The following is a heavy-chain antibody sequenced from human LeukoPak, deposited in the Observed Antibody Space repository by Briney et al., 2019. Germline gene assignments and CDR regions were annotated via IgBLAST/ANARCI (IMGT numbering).Heavy chain of an antibody. CDR2: IYRSGTA. D-gene: IGHD1-26*01. V-gene: IGHV4-4*07. CDR3: ARYHDVGPRSTYYFDP. CDR1: GGSISPYN. Sequence: SETLSLTCSVSGGSISPYNWSWIRRPAGKGLEWIGRIYRSGTADYNPSLESRVTISVDRSKSQLSLKLTSVTAADTAVYYCARYHDVGPRSTYYFDPWGQGTLVTVSS. J-gene: IGHJ5*02.